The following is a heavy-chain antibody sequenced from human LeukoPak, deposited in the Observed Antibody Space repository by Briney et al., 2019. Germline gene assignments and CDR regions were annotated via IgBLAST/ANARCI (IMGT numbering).Heavy chain of an antibody. V-gene: IGHV3-74*01. J-gene: IGHJ4*02. D-gene: IGHD5-12*01. CDR2: INGEGSRT. Sequence: PGGSLRLSCAASGFTFSIYWMYWVRRAPGKGLVWVSRINGEGSRTTYADSVKGRFTISRGNAKNTLYPQMNSLRVEDTAVYYCARAWGYSDYDYYFDYWGQGTLVTVSS. CDR3: ARAWGYSDYDYYFDY. CDR1: GFTFSIYW.